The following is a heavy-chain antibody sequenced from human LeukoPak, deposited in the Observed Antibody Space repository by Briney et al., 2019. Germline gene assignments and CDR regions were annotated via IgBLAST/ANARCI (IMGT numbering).Heavy chain of an antibody. D-gene: IGHD3-9*01. CDR3: SRARYDISIGRNWFDP. V-gene: IGHV3-49*04. CDR2: IRAKVYGGTT. CDR1: GFTFGDHA. Sequence: PGGSLRLSCSVSGFTFGDHAMSWVRQAPGKGLEWVGFIRAKVYGGTTEYGASVKGRFTISRDDSKSIAYLQMNSLKSEDTAVYYCSRARYDISIGRNWFDPWGQGTLVTVSS. J-gene: IGHJ5*02.